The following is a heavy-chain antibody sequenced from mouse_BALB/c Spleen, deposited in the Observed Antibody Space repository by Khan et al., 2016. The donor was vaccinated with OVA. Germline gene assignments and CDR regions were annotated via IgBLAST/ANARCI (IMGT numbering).Heavy chain of an antibody. Sequence: QIQLVQSGAELVKPGASVRLSCKASGYIFTNYYMYWVKQRPGQGLEWIGEIDPNNGAANFNEKFKTKATLTVDKSSSTTYMQLSSLTSEDSAVYYCISSGYGSFDYWGPGTLVTVSA. D-gene: IGHD2-2*01. V-gene: IGHV1-53*01. CDR2: IDPNNGAA. CDR1: GYIFTNYY. J-gene: IGHJ3*01. CDR3: ISSGYGSFDY.